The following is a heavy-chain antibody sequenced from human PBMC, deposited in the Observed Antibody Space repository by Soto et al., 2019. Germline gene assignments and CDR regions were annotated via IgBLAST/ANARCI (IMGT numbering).Heavy chain of an antibody. CDR1: GFSLSNARMG. Sequence: QVTLKESGPVLVKPTETLTLTCTVSGFSLSNARMGVSWIRQPPGTALERLAHIFSNDEKSYSTSLKSRFTNSKYNSKSQVVLTMTNLDPVDTATYYCARINDILTGFDYWGQGTLVTVSS. CDR3: ARINDILTGFDY. D-gene: IGHD3-9*01. J-gene: IGHJ4*02. CDR2: IFSNDEK. V-gene: IGHV2-26*01.